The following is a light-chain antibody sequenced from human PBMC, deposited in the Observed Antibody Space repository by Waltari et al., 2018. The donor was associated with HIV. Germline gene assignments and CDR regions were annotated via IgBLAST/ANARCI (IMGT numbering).Light chain of an antibody. J-gene: IGLJ3*02. V-gene: IGLV4-69*01. Sequence: QPVLTQPPSASGPLGASVTPPCTLSSGHSSTAIAWPQQQPEKGPRFLMKVNSDGSHNRGAGIPDRFSGSTYGAERYLTISSLQSEDEADYYCQTWGTGIAVFGGGTKLTVL. CDR3: QTWGTGIAV. CDR1: SGHSSTA. CDR2: VNSDGSH.